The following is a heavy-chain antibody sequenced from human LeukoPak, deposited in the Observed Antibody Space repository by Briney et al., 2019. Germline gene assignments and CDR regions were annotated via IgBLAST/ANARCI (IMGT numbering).Heavy chain of an antibody. CDR1: GGSINNYY. V-gene: IGHV4-4*07. D-gene: IGHD4-11*01. CDR3: ATAPVTVKDSFDI. Sequence: SETLSLTCAVSGGSINNYYWSWIRQPAGKGLEWIGRIFTSGSTNYNASLKSRVTMSVDTSKNQFSLKLRSMTAADTAVYYCATAPVTVKDSFDIWGQGTMVTVSS. CDR2: IFTSGST. J-gene: IGHJ3*02.